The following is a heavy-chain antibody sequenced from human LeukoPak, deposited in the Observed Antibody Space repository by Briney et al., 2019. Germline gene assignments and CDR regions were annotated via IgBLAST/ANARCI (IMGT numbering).Heavy chain of an antibody. CDR2: IYTGGMT. D-gene: IGHD4/OR15-4a*01. V-gene: IGHV4-4*07. Sequence: SETLSLTCTVSGASISSSDYWSWVRQPAGKGLEWIGRIYTGGMTNYSPSLRRRVTISLDTSKNQFSLMPTSVTAADTAVYYCARDPSGYGGHFDYWGQGTLITVSS. CDR3: ARDPSGYGGHFDY. CDR1: GASISSSDY. J-gene: IGHJ4*02.